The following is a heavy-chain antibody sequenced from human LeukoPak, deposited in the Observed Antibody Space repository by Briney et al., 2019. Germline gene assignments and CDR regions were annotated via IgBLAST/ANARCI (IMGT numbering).Heavy chain of an antibody. D-gene: IGHD1-1*01. V-gene: IGHV3-48*04. J-gene: IGHJ4*02. CDR1: GFTFSSYS. Sequence: GGSLRLSCAASGFTFSSYSMNWVRQAPGKGLEWVAFISSSGSIIYYADSVKGRFTISRDNAKNSLYLQMNSLRVEDTAVYYCARDTTHADDWGQGTLVTVSS. CDR2: ISSSGSII. CDR3: ARDTTHADD.